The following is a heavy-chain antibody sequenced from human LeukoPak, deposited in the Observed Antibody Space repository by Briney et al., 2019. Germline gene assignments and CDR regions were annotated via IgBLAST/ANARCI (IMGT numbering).Heavy chain of an antibody. Sequence: TGGSLRLSCAASGFIFSSYAMSWVRQAPGKGLEWVSDISGSGGNTYYADSVKGRFTISRDNSRNTLYLQMNSLTAEDTAVYYCAVEVGDTADYWVQGAVVTVSS. CDR1: GFIFSSYA. CDR2: ISGSGGNT. J-gene: IGHJ4*02. V-gene: IGHV3-23*01. D-gene: IGHD5-18*01. CDR3: AVEVGDTADY.